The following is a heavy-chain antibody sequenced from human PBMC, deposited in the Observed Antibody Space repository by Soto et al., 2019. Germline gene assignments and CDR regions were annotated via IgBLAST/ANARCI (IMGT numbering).Heavy chain of an antibody. CDR3: AKDARDTGGNSGIDY. V-gene: IGHV3-23*01. J-gene: IGHJ4*02. CDR2: IIGSGAIT. CDR1: EFTFNSYA. D-gene: IGHD2-21*02. Sequence: GGSLRLSCVASEFTFNSYAMSWVRQAPGMGLEWVSSIIGSGAITYYADSVKCRFTISRDNSKSTLYLQMNSLRVEDTALYYCAKDARDTGGNSGIDYWGQGTLVTVSS.